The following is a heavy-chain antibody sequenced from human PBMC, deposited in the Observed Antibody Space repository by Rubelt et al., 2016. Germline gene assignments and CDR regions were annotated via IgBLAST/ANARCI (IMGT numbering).Heavy chain of an antibody. CDR2: INPSGGST. J-gene: IGHJ6*02. V-gene: IGHV1-46*01. CDR3: ASGSDTAMGDGIYGMDV. D-gene: IGHD5-18*01. Sequence: MHWVRQAPGQGLEWMGIINPSGGSTSYAQKFQGRVTMTRDTSTGTVYMELSSLRSEDTAVYYCASGSDTAMGDGIYGMDVWGQGTTVTVSS.